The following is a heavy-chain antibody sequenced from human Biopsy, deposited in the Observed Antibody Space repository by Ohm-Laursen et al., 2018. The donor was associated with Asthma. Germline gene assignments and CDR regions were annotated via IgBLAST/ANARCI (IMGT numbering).Heavy chain of an antibody. CDR1: GYTFISYA. CDR2: INACNGNT. V-gene: IGHV1-3*01. D-gene: IGHD3-9*01. CDR3: SRTYYDFLTGQVNDAFAI. Sequence: SVNASRNASGYTFISYAIQWVRQAPGQRLVCMGWINACNGNTKYSQKFQGRVTITRDTSASTSYMELSSLRSEDTAVYYWSRTYYDFLTGQVNDAFAIWGQGTMVTVSS. J-gene: IGHJ3*02.